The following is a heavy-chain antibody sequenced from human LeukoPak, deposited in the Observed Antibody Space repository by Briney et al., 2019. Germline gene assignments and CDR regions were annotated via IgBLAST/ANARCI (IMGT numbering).Heavy chain of an antibody. CDR3: ARDQGHGVIFPWAVDY. Sequence: PGGSLRLSCRASGLTFSNYWMSWVRRAPGKGLEWVANIKQDGGEKNYVDSVRGRFTVSRDNAKSSMYLQMDSLRAEDTAVYYCARDQGHGVIFPWAVDYWGQGILVTVSS. CDR1: GLTFSNYW. J-gene: IGHJ4*02. CDR2: IKQDGGEK. D-gene: IGHD3-3*01. V-gene: IGHV3-7*01.